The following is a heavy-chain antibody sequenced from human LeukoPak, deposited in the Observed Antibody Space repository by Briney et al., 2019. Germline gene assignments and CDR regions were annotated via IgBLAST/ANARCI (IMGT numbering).Heavy chain of an antibody. D-gene: IGHD3-22*01. CDR2: ISDYNGKT. CDR3: ARDAAIYYDSSGPVLVLLDY. Sequence: GASVKVSCKASGYTFTSYGISWVRQAPGQGLEWMGWISDYNGKTNYAQKLQGRVTMTTDTSTSTAYMELRSLRSDDTAVYYCARDAAIYYDSSGPVLVLLDYWGQGTLVTVSS. J-gene: IGHJ4*02. CDR1: GYTFTSYG. V-gene: IGHV1-18*01.